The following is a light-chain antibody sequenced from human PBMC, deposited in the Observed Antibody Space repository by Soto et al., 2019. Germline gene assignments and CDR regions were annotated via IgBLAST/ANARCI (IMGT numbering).Light chain of an antibody. J-gene: IGKJ5*01. Sequence: DIQMTQSPSTLSASVGDRVTITCRASQSIGDSLAWYQQKPAKAPKRLIYAASTLQSGVPSRFSGSGSGTEFTLTISSLQPEDFATYFCQQLNSYPITFGQGTRLEIK. CDR2: AAS. CDR1: QSIGDS. CDR3: QQLNSYPIT. V-gene: IGKV1-9*01.